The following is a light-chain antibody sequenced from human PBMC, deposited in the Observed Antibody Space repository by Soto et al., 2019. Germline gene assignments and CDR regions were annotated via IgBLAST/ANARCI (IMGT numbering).Light chain of an antibody. V-gene: IGKV3-11*01. CDR3: QQQTKWTPIFT. J-gene: IGKJ3*01. CDR1: ENVFNF. CDR2: DAS. Sequence: EIVMTQFPATLSLSPGDRATISCRASENVFNFMAWYQHKPGQAPRLLIYDASTFDTGVPSRFSGSGSGTGFALTITSLEPEDFAVYYCQQQTKWTPIFTFGPGTKVEIK.